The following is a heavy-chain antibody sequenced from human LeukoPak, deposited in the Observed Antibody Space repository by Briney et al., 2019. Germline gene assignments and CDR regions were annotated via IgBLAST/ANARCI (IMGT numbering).Heavy chain of an antibody. Sequence: GRSLRLSCAASGFTFDDYAMYWVRQAPGKGLEWVSGISWNSGSIGYADSVKGRFTISRDNAKNSLYLQMNSLRAEDTALYYCAGYCSSTSCYSPKTSDYWGQGTLVTVSS. CDR1: GFTFDDYA. V-gene: IGHV3-9*01. D-gene: IGHD2-2*01. J-gene: IGHJ4*02. CDR2: ISWNSGSI. CDR3: AGYCSSTSCYSPKTSDY.